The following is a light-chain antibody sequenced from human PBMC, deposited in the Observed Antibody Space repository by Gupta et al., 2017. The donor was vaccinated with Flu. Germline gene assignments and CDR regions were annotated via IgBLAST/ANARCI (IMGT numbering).Light chain of an antibody. Sequence: SYVLTQPPSVSVAPGQTARITCGGNNIGTKSVHWYQQKPGQAPVLVVYDDSDRPSGSPERISGSNSENAATLTISRVAAGDEADYYCQVWETSSDHLYVVGSGTRVIVV. V-gene: IGLV3-21*02. CDR2: DDS. CDR3: QVWETSSDHLYV. CDR1: NIGTKS. J-gene: IGLJ1*01.